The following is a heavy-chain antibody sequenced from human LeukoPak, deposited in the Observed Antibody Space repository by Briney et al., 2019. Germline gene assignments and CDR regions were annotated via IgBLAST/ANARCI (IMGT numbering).Heavy chain of an antibody. V-gene: IGHV3-30*04. CDR2: ISYDGSNK. CDR3: ARAIKAVAGTFHRDYYFDY. J-gene: IGHJ4*02. D-gene: IGHD6-19*01. Sequence: GGSLRLSCAASGFTFSSYAMHWVRQAPGKGLEWVAVISYDGSNKYYADSVKGRFTISRDNSKNTLYLQMNSLRAEDTAVYYCARAIKAVAGTFHRDYYFDYWGQGTLVTVSS. CDR1: GFTFSSYA.